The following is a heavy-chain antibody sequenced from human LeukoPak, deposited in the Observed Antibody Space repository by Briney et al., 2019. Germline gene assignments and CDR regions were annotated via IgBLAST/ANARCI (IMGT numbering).Heavy chain of an antibody. CDR2: IYTSGST. CDR3: AREAWAARTGWFDP. J-gene: IGHJ5*02. CDR1: GGSISSYY. Sequence: PSETLSLTCTVSGGSISSYYWSWIRQPPGKGLEWIGRIYTSGSTNYNPSLKSRVTISVDTSKNQFSLKLSSVTAADTAVYNCAREAWAARTGWFDPWGQGTLVTVSS. V-gene: IGHV4-4*08. D-gene: IGHD6-6*01.